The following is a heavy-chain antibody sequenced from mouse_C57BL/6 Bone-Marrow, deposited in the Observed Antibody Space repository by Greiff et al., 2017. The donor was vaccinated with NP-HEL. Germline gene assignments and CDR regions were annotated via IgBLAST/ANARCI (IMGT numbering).Heavy chain of an antibody. Sequence: EVQLQQSGPELVKPGASVKISCKASGYTFTDYYMNWVKQSHGKSLEWIGDINPNNGGTSYNQKFKGKATLTVDKSSSTAYMELRSLTSEDSAVYYCARSEDPDGYYTLYWYFDVWGTGTTVTVSS. J-gene: IGHJ1*03. V-gene: IGHV1-26*01. D-gene: IGHD2-3*01. CDR3: ARSEDPDGYYTLYWYFDV. CDR2: INPNNGGT. CDR1: GYTFTDYY.